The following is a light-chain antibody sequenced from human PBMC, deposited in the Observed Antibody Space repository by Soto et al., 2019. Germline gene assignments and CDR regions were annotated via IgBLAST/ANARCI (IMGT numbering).Light chain of an antibody. CDR2: EVI. CDR3: SSYSISDTPYV. CDR1: SSDIGTYDY. V-gene: IGLV2-14*01. J-gene: IGLJ1*01. Sequence: QSALTQPASVSGSPGQSITISCTGTSSDIGTYDYVSWYQQHPGKAPKLMIYEVINRPSGISNRFSGSKSGNTASLTISGLQAEDEADYYCSSYSISDTPYVFGGGTKVTVL.